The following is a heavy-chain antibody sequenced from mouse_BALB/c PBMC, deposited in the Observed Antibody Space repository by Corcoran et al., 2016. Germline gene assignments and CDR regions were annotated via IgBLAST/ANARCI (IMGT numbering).Heavy chain of an antibody. D-gene: IGHD4-1*01. Sequence: EVQLQQSGPELVKPGASVKMSCKASGYTFTSYVMHWVKQKPGQGLEWIGYINPYNDGTKYNEKFKGKATLTSDKSSSTAYMELSSLTSEDSAVYYCARLGRWWYFDVWGAGTTVTVSS. CDR2: INPYNDGT. J-gene: IGHJ1*01. V-gene: IGHV1S136*01. CDR3: ARLGRWWYFDV. CDR1: GYTFTSYV.